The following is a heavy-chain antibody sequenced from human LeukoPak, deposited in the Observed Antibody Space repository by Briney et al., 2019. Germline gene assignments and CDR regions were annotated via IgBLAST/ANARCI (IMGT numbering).Heavy chain of an antibody. D-gene: IGHD3-10*01. Sequence: GGSLRLSCAASGFTFSSYWMHWVRQAPGKGLVWVPRINSDGGSTSYADSVKGRFTISRDNAKNTLYLQMNSLRAEDTAVYYCARVLITMVRGVILDYYYGMDVWGQGTTVTVSS. J-gene: IGHJ6*02. V-gene: IGHV3-74*01. CDR2: INSDGGST. CDR1: GFTFSSYW. CDR3: ARVLITMVRGVILDYYYGMDV.